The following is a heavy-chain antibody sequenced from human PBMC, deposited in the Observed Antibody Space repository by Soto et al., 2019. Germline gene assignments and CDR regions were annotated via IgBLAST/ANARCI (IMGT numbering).Heavy chain of an antibody. Sequence: SETLSLTCTVSGGSISSSSYYWGWIRQPPGKGLEWIGSIYYSGSTYYNPSLKSRVTISVDTSKNQFSLKLSSVTAADTAVYYCARFSGSYYDYYYGMDVWGQGTTVTVSS. CDR3: ARFSGSYYDYYYGMDV. CDR2: IYYSGST. CDR1: GGSISSSSYY. D-gene: IGHD1-26*01. J-gene: IGHJ6*02. V-gene: IGHV4-39*01.